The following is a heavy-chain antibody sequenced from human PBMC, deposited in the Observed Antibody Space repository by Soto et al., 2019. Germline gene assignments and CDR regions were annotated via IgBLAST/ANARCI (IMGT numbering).Heavy chain of an antibody. CDR3: ARARSAWPYTLDY. J-gene: IGHJ4*02. D-gene: IGHD1-26*01. V-gene: IGHV4-61*01. Sequence: TLSLTCTVSGDSVTSGSSYWTWIRQPPGKELEWIGFFYYSGSANYNPSLKNRVTIIGDTTKNQFSLRMDSVAAADTAVYYCARARSAWPYTLDYWGQGTVVTVSS. CDR2: FYYSGSA. CDR1: GDSVTSGSSY.